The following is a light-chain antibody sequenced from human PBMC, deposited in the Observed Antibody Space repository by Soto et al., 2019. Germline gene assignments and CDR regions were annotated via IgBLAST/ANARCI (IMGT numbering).Light chain of an antibody. CDR2: DVS. Sequence: QSALTQPRSVSGSPGQSVTISCTGTSSDVGGYNYVSWYQQHPGNAPKLMIYDVSKRPSGVPDRFSGSKSGNTASLTISGRQAEDEADYSCCSYAGSYTLGVFGTGTKVTVL. J-gene: IGLJ1*01. CDR3: CSYAGSYTLGV. CDR1: SSDVGGYNY. V-gene: IGLV2-11*01.